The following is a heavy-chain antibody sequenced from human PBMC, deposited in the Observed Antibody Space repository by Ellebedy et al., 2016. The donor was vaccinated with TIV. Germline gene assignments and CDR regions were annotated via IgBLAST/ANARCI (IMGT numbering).Heavy chain of an antibody. CDR1: GFTFSSYW. J-gene: IGHJ6*02. CDR3: ARGLRFLEWLLRGHGRGRYGMDV. D-gene: IGHD3-3*01. Sequence: PGGSLRLSCAASGFTFSSYWMHWVRQAPGKGLVWVSRINSDGSSTSYADSVKGRFTISRDNAKNTLYLQMNSLRAEDTAVYYCARGLRFLEWLLRGHGRGRYGMDVWGQGTTVTVSS. CDR2: INSDGSST. V-gene: IGHV3-74*01.